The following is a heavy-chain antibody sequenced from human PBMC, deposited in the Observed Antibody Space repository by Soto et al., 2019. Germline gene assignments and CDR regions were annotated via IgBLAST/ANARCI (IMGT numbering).Heavy chain of an antibody. D-gene: IGHD5-12*01. V-gene: IGHV1-69*06. Sequence: QVQLVQSGAEVKTPGSSLKVSCKVSGSRFSNYAISWVRQAPGHGLEWLGRIIPIFTSANNAENFQGRVTISAKKTATTAPLALSSVRSDDTAVYYCAREGRGKKAGYSTRIRLGYWGQVTLVTVSS. CDR1: GSRFSNYA. J-gene: IGHJ4*02. CDR2: IIPIFTSA. CDR3: AREGRGKKAGYSTRIRLGY.